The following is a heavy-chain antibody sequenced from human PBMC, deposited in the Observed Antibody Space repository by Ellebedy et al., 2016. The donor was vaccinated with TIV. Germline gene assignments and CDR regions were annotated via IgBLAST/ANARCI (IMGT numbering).Heavy chain of an antibody. J-gene: IGHJ4*02. D-gene: IGHD3-10*01. CDR2: SYWDGDK. V-gene: IGHV2-5*02. CDR1: GFSLSSSGVG. CDR3: AHKPNTHSGFDY. Sequence: SGPTLVKPTQTLTLTCTFSGFSLSSSGVGVGWIRQPPGKALDWLAVSYWDGDKRYSPSLRDRLTITRDTSKNPVVLTMTDMDPVDTATYYCAHKPNTHSGFDYWGQGALVTVSS.